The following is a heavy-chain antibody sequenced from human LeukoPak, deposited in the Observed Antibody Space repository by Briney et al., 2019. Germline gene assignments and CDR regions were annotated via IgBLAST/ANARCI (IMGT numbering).Heavy chain of an antibody. CDR2: IYTSGST. D-gene: IGHD6-19*01. CDR3: ARVPQWLADDAFDI. CDR1: GGSISSGSYY. V-gene: IGHV4-61*02. J-gene: IGHJ3*02. Sequence: PSETLSLTCTVSGGSISSGSYYWSWIRQPAGKGLEWIGRIYTSGSTNYNPSLKSRVTISVDTSKNQFSLKLSSVTAADTAVYYCARVPQWLADDAFDIWGQGTMVTVSS.